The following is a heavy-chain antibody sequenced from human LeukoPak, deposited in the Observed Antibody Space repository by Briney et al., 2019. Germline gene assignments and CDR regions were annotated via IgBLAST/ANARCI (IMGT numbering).Heavy chain of an antibody. D-gene: IGHD2/OR15-2a*01. CDR2: ISSSSSYI. J-gene: IGHJ4*02. CDR1: GFTFSTYS. CDR3: ASSLQNSGYYFDY. V-gene: IGHV3-21*01. Sequence: GGSLRLSCAASGFTFSTYSMNWVRQAPGKGLEWVSAISSSSSYIYYADSVKGRFTISRDNAKNSLFLQMNSLRAEDTAVYYCASSLQNSGYYFDYWGQGTLVTVSS.